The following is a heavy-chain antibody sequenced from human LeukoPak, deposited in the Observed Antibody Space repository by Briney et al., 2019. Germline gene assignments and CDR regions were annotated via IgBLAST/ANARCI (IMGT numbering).Heavy chain of an antibody. CDR1: GFTVSSNY. J-gene: IGHJ4*02. CDR3: ASLQFYCSSTSCFDY. CDR2: IYSGGST. Sequence: GGSLRLSCAASGFTVSSNYMSWVRQAPGKGLEWVSVIYSGGSTYYADSVKGRFTIPRDNSKNTLYLQMNSLRAEDTAVYYCASLQFYCSSTSCFDYWGQGTLVTVSS. V-gene: IGHV3-53*01. D-gene: IGHD2-2*01.